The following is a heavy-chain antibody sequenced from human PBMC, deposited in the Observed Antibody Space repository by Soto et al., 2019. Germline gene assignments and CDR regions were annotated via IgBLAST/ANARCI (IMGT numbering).Heavy chain of an antibody. CDR2: ISSDGSKK. V-gene: IGHV3-30-3*01. J-gene: IGHJ4*02. CDR3: ARDEYFDPSGPPYDY. D-gene: IGHD3-9*01. Sequence: RGSLRLSCAASGFTFSSYAMHWVRQAPGKGLEWVAVISSDGSKKYYADSVKGRFTISRDNSENTLFLQMNSLRAEDTAVYYCARDEYFDPSGPPYDYWGQGSLVTSPQ. CDR1: GFTFSSYA.